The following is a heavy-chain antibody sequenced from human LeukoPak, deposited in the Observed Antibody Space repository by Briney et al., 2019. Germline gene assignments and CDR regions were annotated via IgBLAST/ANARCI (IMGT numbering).Heavy chain of an antibody. J-gene: IGHJ5*02. V-gene: IGHV3-23*01. CDR1: GCTFSNYG. CDR3: AKRGNAISFFDP. CDR2: LSGSGDIT. D-gene: IGHD2/OR15-2a*01. Sequence: GGSLRLSCAASGCTFSNYGMYWVRQAPGKGLEWVAGLSGSGDITYCTDSVKGRFTISRDNSKNTLYLEMNNLRAEDTALYYCAKRGNAISFFDPWGQGTLVTVSS.